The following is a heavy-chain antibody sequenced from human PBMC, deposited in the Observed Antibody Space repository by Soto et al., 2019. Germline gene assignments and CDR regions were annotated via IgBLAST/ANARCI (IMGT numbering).Heavy chain of an antibody. V-gene: IGHV4-39*01. CDR1: GGSISSSSYY. D-gene: IGHD2-2*01. Sequence: QLQLQESGPGLVKPSETLSLTCTVSGGSISSSSYYWGWIRQPPGKGLEWIGSIYYSGSTYYNPSLKSRVTISVDTSKNQFSLKLSSVTAADTAVYYCARRAWGPVVVPAANDYWGQGTLVTVSS. J-gene: IGHJ4*02. CDR2: IYYSGST. CDR3: ARRAWGPVVVPAANDY.